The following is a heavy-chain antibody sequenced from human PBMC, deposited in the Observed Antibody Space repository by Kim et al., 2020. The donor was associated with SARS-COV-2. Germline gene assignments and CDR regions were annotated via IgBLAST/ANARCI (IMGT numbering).Heavy chain of an antibody. Sequence: GSGKNYVDSVKGRFNISRDNAKRSLFLQMDNLGAEDTAMYYCARENWGPDYWGQGTLVTVSS. J-gene: IGHJ4*02. CDR3: ARENWGPDY. CDR2: GSGK. D-gene: IGHD7-27*01. V-gene: IGHV3-7*03.